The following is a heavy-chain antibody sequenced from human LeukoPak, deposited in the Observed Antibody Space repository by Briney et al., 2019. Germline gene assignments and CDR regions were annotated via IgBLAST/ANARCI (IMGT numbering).Heavy chain of an antibody. CDR3: ARGPRFGELLWHWFDP. J-gene: IGHJ5*02. CDR1: GYSISSGHY. CDR2: MYHSGST. Sequence: TASETLSLTCTVSGYSISSGHYWGWIRQPPGQGLEWIGSMYHSGSTYYNPPLKSRVTISEDTSKNQFSLKLRSVTAADTAVYYCARGPRFGELLWHWFDPWGQGTLVTVSS. V-gene: IGHV4-38-2*02. D-gene: IGHD3-10*01.